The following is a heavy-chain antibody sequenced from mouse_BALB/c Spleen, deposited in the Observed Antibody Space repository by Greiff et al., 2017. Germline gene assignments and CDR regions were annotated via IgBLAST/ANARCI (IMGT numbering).Heavy chain of an antibody. CDR2: ISSGSSTI. D-gene: IGHD2-5*01. CDR3: ARGGYSNYVAHFDY. Sequence: EVHLVEPGGGLVQPGGSRKLSCAASGFTFSSFGMHWVRQAPEKGLEWVAYISSGSSTIYYADTVKGRFTISRDNPKNTLFLQMTSLRSEDTAMYYCARGGYSNYVAHFDYWGQGTTLTVSS. CDR1: GFTFSSFG. J-gene: IGHJ2*01. V-gene: IGHV5-17*02.